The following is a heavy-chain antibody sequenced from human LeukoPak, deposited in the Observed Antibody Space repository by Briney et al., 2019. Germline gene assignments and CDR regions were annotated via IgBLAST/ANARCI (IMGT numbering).Heavy chain of an antibody. CDR1: GGSISSYY. Sequence: SETLSLTCTVSGGSISSYYWSWIRQPPGKGLEWIAYIYYSGSTNYNPSLKSRVTISVDTSKNQFSLKLSSVTAADTAVYYCARRRGYNSGSWFDPWGQGTLVTVSS. J-gene: IGHJ5*02. D-gene: IGHD5-24*01. CDR3: ARRRGYNSGSWFDP. CDR2: IYYSGST. V-gene: IGHV4-59*01.